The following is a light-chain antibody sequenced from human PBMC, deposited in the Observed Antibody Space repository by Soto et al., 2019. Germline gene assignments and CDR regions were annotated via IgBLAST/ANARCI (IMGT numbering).Light chain of an antibody. Sequence: EIVLTQSPGTLSLSPGERATLSCRASQSVSSSYLAWYQQKPGQAPRLLIYGASSRATGIPEGFSGSGSGTDFTLTISRLVPEEFAGYYCQQYGRWWTFGPGNKGEIK. J-gene: IGKJ1*01. CDR2: GAS. CDR3: QQYGRWWT. CDR1: QSVSSSY. V-gene: IGKV3-20*01.